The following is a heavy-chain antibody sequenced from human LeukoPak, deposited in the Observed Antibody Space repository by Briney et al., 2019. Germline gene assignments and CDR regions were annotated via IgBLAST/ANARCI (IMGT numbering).Heavy chain of an antibody. CDR2: IYHTGHT. Sequence: SETLSLTCSVSGYSTSSGYYWTFIRQPPGKGLEWIGGIYHTGHTFYNPSLKSRVTISVETSKNQFSLKLNSVTAADTAVYYCARVPSWKGYMDVWGKGTTVTVSS. CDR1: GYSTSSGYY. J-gene: IGHJ6*03. CDR3: ARVPSWKGYMDV. D-gene: IGHD1-1*01. V-gene: IGHV4-38-2*02.